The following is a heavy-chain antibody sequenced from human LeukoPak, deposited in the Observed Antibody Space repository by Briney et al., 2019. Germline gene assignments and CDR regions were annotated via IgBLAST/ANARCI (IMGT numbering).Heavy chain of an antibody. CDR1: GYSFTSYW. Sequence: GESLKISCKGSGYSFTSYWIGWVRQMPGKGLEWMGIIYPGDSDTIYSPSFQGQVTISADKSISTAYLQRSSLKASDTAIYYCARHPNFYDSGSLDYWGQGALVTVSS. V-gene: IGHV5-51*01. CDR2: IYPGDSDT. J-gene: IGHJ4*02. D-gene: IGHD3-10*01. CDR3: ARHPNFYDSGSLDY.